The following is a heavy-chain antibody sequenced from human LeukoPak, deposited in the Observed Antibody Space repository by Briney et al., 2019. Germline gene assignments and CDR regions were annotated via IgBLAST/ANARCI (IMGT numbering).Heavy chain of an antibody. CDR1: GGSISSSSYY. J-gene: IGHJ5*02. D-gene: IGHD3-3*01. Sequence: PSETLSLTCTVSGGSISSSSYYWGWIRQPPGKGLEWIGSIYYSGSTYYNPSLKSRVTISVDTSKNQFSLKLSSVTAADTAVYYCARYTIFGVVPFDPWGQGTLVTVSS. CDR3: ARYTIFGVVPFDP. CDR2: IYYSGST. V-gene: IGHV4-39*07.